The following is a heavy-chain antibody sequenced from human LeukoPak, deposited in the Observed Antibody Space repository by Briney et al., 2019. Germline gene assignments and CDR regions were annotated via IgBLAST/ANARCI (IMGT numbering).Heavy chain of an antibody. J-gene: IGHJ4*02. Sequence: GGSLRLSCAASGFTFSSYSMNWVRQAPGKGLEWVSSISSSSSYIYYADSVKGRFTISRDNAKNSLYLQMNSLRAEDTAVYYCARDGVLLYYFDYWGQGTLVTVSS. CDR2: ISSSSSYI. CDR3: ARDGVLLYYFDY. D-gene: IGHD1-26*01. CDR1: GFTFSSYS. V-gene: IGHV3-21*01.